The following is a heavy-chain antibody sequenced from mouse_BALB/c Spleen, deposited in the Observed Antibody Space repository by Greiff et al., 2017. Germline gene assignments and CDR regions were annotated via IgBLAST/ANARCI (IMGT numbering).Heavy chain of an antibody. CDR2: IYPGNSDT. Sequence: EVQLQQSGTVLARPGASVKMSCKASGYSFTSYWMHWVKQRPGQGLEWIGAIYPGNSDTSYNQKFKGKAKLTAVTSASTAYMELSSLTNEDSAVYYCTRGGKLGHAMDYWGQGTSVTVSS. CDR1: GYSFTSYW. V-gene: IGHV1-5*01. J-gene: IGHJ4*01. D-gene: IGHD4-1*01. CDR3: TRGGKLGHAMDY.